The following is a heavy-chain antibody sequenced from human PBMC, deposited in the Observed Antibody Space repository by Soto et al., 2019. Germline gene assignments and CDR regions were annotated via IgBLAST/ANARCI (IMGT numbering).Heavy chain of an antibody. CDR1: EYSFADPW. D-gene: IGHD3-16*02. V-gene: IGHV5-10-1*01. CDR3: ARRLYDTNTGPNFPYGFDT. CDR2: IGPSNSQT. Sequence: GQSLRISCRGSEYSFADPWLTWMRQKQGKSLEWIGRIGPSNSQTYYRPSCRGHVTISVSNYISAVFLQWISLSATGSAMYYCARRLYDTNTGPNFPYGFDTWGEATPATAAS. J-gene: IGHJ5*02.